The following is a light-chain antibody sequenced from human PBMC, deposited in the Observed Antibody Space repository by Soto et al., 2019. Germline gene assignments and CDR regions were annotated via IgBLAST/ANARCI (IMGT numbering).Light chain of an antibody. Sequence: EIVLTQSPATLSLSPGERATLSCRASQSFSSYLAWYQQKPGQAPSLLIYDASKRATGIPARFSGRGSGTDFTLTISSLEPEDFAVYYCQQRSNWPPVITFGQGTRLEIK. CDR2: DAS. J-gene: IGKJ5*01. V-gene: IGKV3-11*01. CDR3: QQRSNWPPVIT. CDR1: QSFSSY.